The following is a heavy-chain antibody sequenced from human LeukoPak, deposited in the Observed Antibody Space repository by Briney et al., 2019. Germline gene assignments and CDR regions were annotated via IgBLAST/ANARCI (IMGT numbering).Heavy chain of an antibody. CDR1: GFTFSDYY. CDR3: ARVGRLFPQVGDYYYYYMDV. CDR2: ISSSGSTI. J-gene: IGHJ6*03. D-gene: IGHD3-16*01. V-gene: IGHV3-11*04. Sequence: KSGGSLRLSCAASGFTFSDYYMSWIRQAPGKGLEWVSYISSSGSTIYYADSVKGRFTISRDNAKNSLYLQMNSLRAEDTAVYYCARVGRLFPQVGDYYYYYMDVWGKGTTVTVSS.